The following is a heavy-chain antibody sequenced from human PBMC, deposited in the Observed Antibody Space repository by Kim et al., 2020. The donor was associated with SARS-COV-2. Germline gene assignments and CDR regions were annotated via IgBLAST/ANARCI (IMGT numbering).Heavy chain of an antibody. CDR2: INSDGSYT. D-gene: IGHD3-9*01. CDR1: GFTFSSHW. Sequence: GGSLRLSCVASGFTFSSHWMHWVRQAPGKGLVWVSRINSDGSYTGYVDAVRGRFTMSRDNASNTLYLQMNSLRAEDTAVYYCASFGFDWLSSLWGRGTLVTVSS. V-gene: IGHV3-74*01. J-gene: IGHJ4*02. CDR3: ASFGFDWLSSL.